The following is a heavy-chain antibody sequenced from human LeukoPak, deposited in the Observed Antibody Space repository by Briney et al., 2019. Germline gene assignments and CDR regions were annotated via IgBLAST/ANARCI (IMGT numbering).Heavy chain of an antibody. D-gene: IGHD5-18*01. CDR2: IYSGGST. Sequence: GGSLRLSCAASGFTVSSNYMSWVRQAPGKGLEWVSVIYSGGSTYYADSVKSRFTISRDNSKNTLYLQMNSLRAEDTAVYYCARDKTRGMQLWNEFDSWGQGTLVTVSS. J-gene: IGHJ4*02. CDR3: ARDKTRGMQLWNEFDS. V-gene: IGHV3-66*01. CDR1: GFTVSSNY.